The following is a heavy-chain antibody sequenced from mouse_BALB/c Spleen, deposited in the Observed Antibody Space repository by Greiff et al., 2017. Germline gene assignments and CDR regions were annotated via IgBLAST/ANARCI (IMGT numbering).Heavy chain of an antibody. V-gene: IGHV3-2*02. CDR1: GYSITSDYA. Sequence: EVKLQESGPGLVKPSQSLSLTCTVTGYSITSDYAWNWIRQFPGNKLEWMGYISYSGSTSYNPSLKSRISITRDTSKNQFFLQLNSVTTEDTATYYCATYYDYVYYAMDYWGQGTSVTVSS. D-gene: IGHD2-4*01. J-gene: IGHJ4*01. CDR2: ISYSGST. CDR3: ATYYDYVYYAMDY.